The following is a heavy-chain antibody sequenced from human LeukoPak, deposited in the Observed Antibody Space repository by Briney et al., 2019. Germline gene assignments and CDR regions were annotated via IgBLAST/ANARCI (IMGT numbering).Heavy chain of an antibody. J-gene: IGHJ5*02. CDR3: ARASDYSSGSYNWFDP. CDR2: IYYSGST. D-gene: IGHD6-19*01. CDR1: GGSISSSSYY. Sequence: SETLSLTCTVSGGSISSSSYYWGWIRQPPGKGLEWIGYIYYSGSTNYNPSLKSRVTISVDTSKNQFSLKLSSVTAADTAVYYCARASDYSSGSYNWFDPWGQGTLVTVSS. V-gene: IGHV4-61*05.